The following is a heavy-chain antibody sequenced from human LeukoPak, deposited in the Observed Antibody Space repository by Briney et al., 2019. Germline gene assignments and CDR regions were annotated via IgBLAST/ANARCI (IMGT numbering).Heavy chain of an antibody. V-gene: IGHV3-33*01. J-gene: IGHJ4*02. CDR2: IAYDGSRA. CDR1: GFTFGGYG. Sequence: GGSLRLSCAGSGFTFGGYGMHWFRQTPGKGLEWVVVIAYDGSRAFYADSVKGRFTISRDNSKNTMSVQMDDLRAEDTAVYYCTRYNNDHFDYWGQGTLVTVSS. D-gene: IGHD1-14*01. CDR3: TRYNNDHFDY.